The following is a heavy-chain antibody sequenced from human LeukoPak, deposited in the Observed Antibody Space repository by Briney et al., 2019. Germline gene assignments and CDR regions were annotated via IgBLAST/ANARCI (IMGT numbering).Heavy chain of an antibody. CDR3: ARGGVKVGSRENFDY. CDR2: SHYSGST. V-gene: IGHV4-59*01. Sequence: SEAPSLTSTDSGGSIISYYWSWIRQPPGKRLEWIGYSHYSGSTSYNPSLKSRVTISVDTSKNQFSLKLSSVTAADTAVYYCARGGVKVGSRENFDYWGQGTLVTVSS. D-gene: IGHD6-13*01. J-gene: IGHJ4*02. CDR1: GGSIISYY.